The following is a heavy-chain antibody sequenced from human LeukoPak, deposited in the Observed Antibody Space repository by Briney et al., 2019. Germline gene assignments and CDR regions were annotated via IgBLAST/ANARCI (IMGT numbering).Heavy chain of an antibody. V-gene: IGHV3-21*01. J-gene: IGHJ4*02. D-gene: IGHD3-22*01. CDR3: ARAWDYYDSSGYKNFDY. Sequence: PGGSLRLSCAASGFTFSSYSMNWVRQAPGKGLEWVSSISSRSSYKYYADSVKGRFTISRDNAKNSLYLQMNSLRTEDTAVYYCARAWDYYDSSGYKNFDYWGQGTLVTVSS. CDR1: GFTFSSYS. CDR2: ISSRSSYK.